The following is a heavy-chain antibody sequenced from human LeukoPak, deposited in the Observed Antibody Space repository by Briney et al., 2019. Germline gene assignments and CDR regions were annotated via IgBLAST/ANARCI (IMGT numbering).Heavy chain of an antibody. CDR2: IYYSGSN. J-gene: IGHJ3*02. CDR1: GGSIRSSGYY. Sequence: SETLSLTCTVSGGSIRSSGYYGGWGRQPPGRGREWIGSIYYSGSNYYNPSLKSRVTISVDTSNNLFSLRLGSVTAADTVFYYCASTIVGAPDAFDIWGQGTMVTVSS. V-gene: IGHV4-39*01. CDR3: ASTIVGAPDAFDI. D-gene: IGHD1-26*01.